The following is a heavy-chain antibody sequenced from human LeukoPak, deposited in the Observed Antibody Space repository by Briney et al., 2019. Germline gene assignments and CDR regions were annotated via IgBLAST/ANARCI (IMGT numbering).Heavy chain of an antibody. V-gene: IGHV4-4*07. CDR1: GGSISSYY. CDR2: IYTSGST. CDR3: AGGIVVGPAKEAFDI. D-gene: IGHD2-2*01. J-gene: IGHJ3*02. Sequence: SETLSLTCTVSGGSISSYYWCWIRQRAGPGQGWIGRIYTSGSTNYNPSLKSRVTMSVDTSKNQFSLKLSSVTAADTGVYYCAGGIVVGPAKEAFDIWGQGTMVTVSS.